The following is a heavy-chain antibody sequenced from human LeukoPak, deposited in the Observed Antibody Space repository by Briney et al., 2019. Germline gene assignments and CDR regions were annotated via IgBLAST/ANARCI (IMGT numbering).Heavy chain of an antibody. D-gene: IGHD3-16*01. CDR1: GGSFSGYY. Sequence: SETLSLTCAVYGGSFSGYYWSWIRQPPWKGLEWIGEINHSGSTNYNPSLKSRVTISVDTSKNQFSLKLSSVTAADTAVYYCARSVLWAYYMDVWGKGTTVTVSS. V-gene: IGHV4-34*01. J-gene: IGHJ6*03. CDR2: INHSGST. CDR3: ARSVLWAYYMDV.